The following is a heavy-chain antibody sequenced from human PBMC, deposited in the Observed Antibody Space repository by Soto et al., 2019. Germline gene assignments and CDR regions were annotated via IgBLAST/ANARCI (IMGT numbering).Heavy chain of an antibody. V-gene: IGHV2-26*01. CDR1: GFSLSNARMG. Sequence: SCPTLVNPTETLTLTCTVSGFSLSNARMGVSWIRQPAGKALEWLAHIFSNDEKGYSTCLKSRLTISKDTSKSQVVLTMTNMDPVYTATYYCARILSSSWHWDWYFDLWGRGTLVTISS. J-gene: IGHJ2*01. CDR3: ARILSSSWHWDWYFDL. D-gene: IGHD6-13*01. CDR2: IFSNDEK.